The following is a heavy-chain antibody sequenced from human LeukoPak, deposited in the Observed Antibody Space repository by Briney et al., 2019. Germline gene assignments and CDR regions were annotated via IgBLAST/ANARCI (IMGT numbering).Heavy chain of an antibody. Sequence: PGRSLRLSCAASGFTFSSYAMHWVRQAPSKGLEWVAVISYDGSNKYYADSVKGRFTISRDNSKNTLYLQMNSLRAEDTAVYYCARYRARIAAGEIDYWGQGTLVTVSS. V-gene: IGHV3-30*01. CDR2: ISYDGSNK. CDR1: GFTFSSYA. J-gene: IGHJ4*02. D-gene: IGHD6-13*01. CDR3: ARYRARIAAGEIDY.